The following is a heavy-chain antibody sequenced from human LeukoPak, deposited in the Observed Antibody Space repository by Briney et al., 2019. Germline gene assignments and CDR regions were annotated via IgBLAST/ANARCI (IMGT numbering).Heavy chain of an antibody. CDR3: ARNQEWFGESPYWFDP. J-gene: IGHJ5*02. CDR1: GGSISSGGYY. D-gene: IGHD3-10*01. CDR2: IYYSGST. V-gene: IGHV4-31*03. Sequence: PSQTLSLTCTVSGGSISSGGYYWSWIRQHPGKGLEWIGYIYYSGSTYYNPSLKSRVTISVDTSKNQFSLKLSSVTAADTAVYYCARNQEWFGESPYWFDPWGQGTMVTVSS.